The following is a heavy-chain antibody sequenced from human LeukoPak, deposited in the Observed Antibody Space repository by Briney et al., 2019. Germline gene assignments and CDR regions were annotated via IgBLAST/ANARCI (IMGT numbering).Heavy chain of an antibody. CDR2: ISGSGDRT. J-gene: IGHJ4*02. CDR3: AKGYCCSGSYGWFDY. D-gene: IGHD3-10*01. CDR1: GFTFSSSA. V-gene: IGHV3-23*01. Sequence: PGGSLRLSCAASGFTFSSSAMSWVRQAPGKGLEWVSTISGSGDRTYDADSVKGRFTISRDNSKNTLFLHMNSLRAEDTAVYSGAKGYCCSGSYGWFDYWGQGTLVTVSS.